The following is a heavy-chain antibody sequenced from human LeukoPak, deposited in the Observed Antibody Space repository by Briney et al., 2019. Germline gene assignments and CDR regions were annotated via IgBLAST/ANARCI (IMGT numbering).Heavy chain of an antibody. CDR2: INTSTGNP. D-gene: IGHD5-24*01. Sequence: GASVKVSCKASGYTFTSYAMNWVRQAPGQGLEWMGWINTSTGNPTYAQGFTGRFVFSLDTSVSTAYLQISSLRAEDTAVYYCARDLPVEMATIGIDYWGQGTLVTVSS. CDR1: GYTFTSYA. J-gene: IGHJ4*02. CDR3: ARDLPVEMATIGIDY. V-gene: IGHV7-4-1*02.